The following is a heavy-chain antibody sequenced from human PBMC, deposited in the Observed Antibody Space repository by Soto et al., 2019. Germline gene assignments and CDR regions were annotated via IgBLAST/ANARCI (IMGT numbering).Heavy chain of an antibody. V-gene: IGHV3-15*01. Sequence: GGSLRLSCAASGFSFRNAWMSWVRQAPGKGLEWVGRIKSKTDGGTTDYAAPVKGRFTISRDNSKNTLYLQMNSLKTEDTAVYYCRLDYFYYGMDVWGQGTTVTVSS. CDR2: IKSKTDGGTT. CDR1: GFSFRNAW. CDR3: RLDYFYYGMDV. J-gene: IGHJ6*02.